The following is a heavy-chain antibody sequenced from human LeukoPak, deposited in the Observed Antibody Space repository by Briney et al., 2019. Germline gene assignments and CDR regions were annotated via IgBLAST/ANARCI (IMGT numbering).Heavy chain of an antibody. D-gene: IGHD2-8*01. Sequence: GGSLRLSCAASGFTFSSFAMSWVRQAPGKGLEWVSAISDTGATTYDADSVKGRFTISRDNSRSTLYLQMNSLRAEDTALYYCAKDTSIGRYCTNGVCSPFDYWGQGTLVTVSS. J-gene: IGHJ4*02. CDR3: AKDTSIGRYCTNGVCSPFDY. CDR2: ISDTGATT. V-gene: IGHV3-23*01. CDR1: GFTFSSFA.